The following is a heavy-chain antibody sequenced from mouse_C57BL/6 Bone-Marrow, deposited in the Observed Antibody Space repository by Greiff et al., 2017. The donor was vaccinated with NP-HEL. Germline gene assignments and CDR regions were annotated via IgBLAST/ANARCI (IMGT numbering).Heavy chain of an antibody. CDR2: ISSGGSYT. Sequence: EVQGVESGGDLVKPGGSLKLSCAASGFTFSSYGMSWVRQTPDKRLEWVATISSGGSYTYYPDSVKGRFTISRDNAKNTLYLQMSSLKSEDTAMYYCARLGGNYPYFDYWGQGTTLTVSS. J-gene: IGHJ2*01. CDR1: GFTFSSYG. CDR3: ARLGGNYPYFDY. V-gene: IGHV5-6*01. D-gene: IGHD2-1*01.